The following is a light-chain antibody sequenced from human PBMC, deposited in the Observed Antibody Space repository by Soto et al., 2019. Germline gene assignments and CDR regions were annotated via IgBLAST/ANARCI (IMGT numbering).Light chain of an antibody. CDR2: GAS. J-gene: IGKJ1*01. CDR1: QSVNAN. Sequence: EVVMTQSPATLSVSPGERDTLSCRASQSVNANLAWYQQMPGQAPRLLIHGASNRATGIPARFSGSGFGTEFILTISSLQSEDFAVYYRQQYNTWHWTFGQGTKVEI. CDR3: QQYNTWHWT. V-gene: IGKV3-15*01.